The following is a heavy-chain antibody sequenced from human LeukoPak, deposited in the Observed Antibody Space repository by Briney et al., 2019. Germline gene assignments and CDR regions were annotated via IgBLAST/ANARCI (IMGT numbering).Heavy chain of an antibody. CDR2: ISHDGNHK. J-gene: IGHJ4*02. CDR3: ARDPNRLADYGGDYFDH. Sequence: GGSLRLSCVASGFTFSSFSMHWVRQAPGNGLEWVAVISHDGNHKSYADSVRGRFTISRDNSKNTLSVQMNTLRPGDTALFYCARDPNRLADYGGDYFDHWGQGTLVTVSS. V-gene: IGHV3-30*04. D-gene: IGHD4-23*01. CDR1: GFTFSSFS.